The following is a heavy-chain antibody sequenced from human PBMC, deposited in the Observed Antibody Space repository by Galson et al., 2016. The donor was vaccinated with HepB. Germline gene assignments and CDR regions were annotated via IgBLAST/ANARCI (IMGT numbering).Heavy chain of an antibody. Sequence: SVKVSCKASGYTFTSYAITWVRQAPGQGLEWMGWISNYNGNTNYAQNLQGRVTMTTDTSTRTAYMELRSLRSDDTAVYYCARGGLNIVRGDVMDVWGQGTTVTVP. CDR2: ISNYNGNT. D-gene: IGHD3-10*01. V-gene: IGHV1-18*01. J-gene: IGHJ6*02. CDR1: GYTFTSYA. CDR3: ARGGLNIVRGDVMDV.